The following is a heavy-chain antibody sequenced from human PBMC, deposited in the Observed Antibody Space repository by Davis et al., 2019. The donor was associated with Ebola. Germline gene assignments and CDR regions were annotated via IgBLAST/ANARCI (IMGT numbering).Heavy chain of an antibody. CDR1: GFTFGDHA. J-gene: IGHJ4*02. V-gene: IGHV3-9*01. D-gene: IGHD2-2*02. CDR3: AKGRTIPLALDF. CDR2: ISWNSDSI. Sequence: GGSLRLSCVASGFTFGDHAMHWARQAPGKGLEWVSGISWNSDSIVYADSVKGRFTISRDNAKNSLYLQMNSLRGEDTALYYCAKGRTIPLALDFWGQGTLVTVSS.